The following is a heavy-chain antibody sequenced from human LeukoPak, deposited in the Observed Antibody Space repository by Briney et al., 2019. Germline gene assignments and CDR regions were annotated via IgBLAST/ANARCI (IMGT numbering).Heavy chain of an antibody. CDR1: GYTFSNYD. J-gene: IGHJ3*02. Sequence: ASVKVSCKASGYTFSNYDINWVRQAPGQGLEWMGWISAYNGNTNYAQKLQGRVTMTTDTSTGTAYMELRSLRSDDTAVYYCARDKQAVVVVNDAFDIWGQGTMVTVSS. CDR3: ARDKQAVVVVNDAFDI. D-gene: IGHD3-22*01. CDR2: ISAYNGNT. V-gene: IGHV1-18*01.